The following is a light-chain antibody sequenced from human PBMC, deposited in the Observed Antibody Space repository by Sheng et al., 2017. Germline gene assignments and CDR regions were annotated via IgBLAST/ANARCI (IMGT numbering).Light chain of an antibody. V-gene: IGKV1-33*01. J-gene: IGKJ3*01. CDR2: EAS. CDR3: QQYEDLPPFR. CDR1: QDIDNH. Sequence: DIQLTQSPTSLSASEGDRVTITCQASQDIDNHLNWYQQRPGKAPKLLIYEASNLGAGVPXRFSGSGSGTDFRLVISSLQPEDFATYYCQQYEDLPPFRFGPGTRVDFK.